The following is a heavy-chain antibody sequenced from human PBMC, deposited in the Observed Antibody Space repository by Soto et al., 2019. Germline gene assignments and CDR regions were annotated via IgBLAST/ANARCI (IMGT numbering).Heavy chain of an antibody. J-gene: IGHJ5*02. D-gene: IGHD3-10*01. V-gene: IGHV3-23*01. Sequence: GVSLRLSCAASGFTFSSYAMSWVRQAPGKGLEWVSAISGSGGSTYYADSVKGRFTISRDNSKNTLYLQMNSLRAEDTAVYYCAKDVRWFGEPPYNWFDPWGQGTLVTVSS. CDR2: ISGSGGST. CDR3: AKDVRWFGEPPYNWFDP. CDR1: GFTFSSYA.